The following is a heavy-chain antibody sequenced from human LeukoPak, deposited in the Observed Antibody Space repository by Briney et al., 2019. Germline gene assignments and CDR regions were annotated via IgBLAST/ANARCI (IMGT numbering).Heavy chain of an antibody. D-gene: IGHD3-22*01. CDR2: IYSGGST. CDR3: TRHNYDRSGYGAFDI. Sequence: GGSLRLSCAASGFTVSSNYMSWVRQAPWKELEWVSVIYSGGSTYYADSVKGRFTISRDNSKNTLYLQMNSLKTEDTAVYYCTRHNYDRSGYGAFDIWGQGTVVTVSS. CDR1: GFTVSSNY. V-gene: IGHV3-66*04. J-gene: IGHJ3*02.